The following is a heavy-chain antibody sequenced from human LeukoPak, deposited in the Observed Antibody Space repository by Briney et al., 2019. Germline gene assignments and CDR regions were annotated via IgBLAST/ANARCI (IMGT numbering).Heavy chain of an antibody. J-gene: IGHJ4*02. V-gene: IGHV3-23*01. Sequence: GGSLRLSCAASGFTFSTYAMTWVRQAPGKGLEWVSGINSNGDEIYYADSVRGRFTISRDNSNNALYLQMDSLRAEDTAVYYCANWIGSTSRDYWGQGTLVTVSS. CDR3: ANWIGSTSRDY. CDR1: GFTFSTYA. CDR2: INSNGDEI. D-gene: IGHD6-6*01.